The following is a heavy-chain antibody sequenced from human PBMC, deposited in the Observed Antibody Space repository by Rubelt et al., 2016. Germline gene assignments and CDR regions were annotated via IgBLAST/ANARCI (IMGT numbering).Heavy chain of an antibody. V-gene: IGHV3-49*03. CDR3: SRGRSSSWYYFDC. J-gene: IGHJ4*02. D-gene: IGHD6-13*01. CDR1: A. CDR2: IRSKTYGGTT. Sequence: AMSWFRQAPGKELEWVGFIRSKTYGGTTEYAESVKGRFTISRDDSKSIAVLQMNSLKTEDTAVYYCSRGRSSSWYYFDCWGQGTLVTVSS.